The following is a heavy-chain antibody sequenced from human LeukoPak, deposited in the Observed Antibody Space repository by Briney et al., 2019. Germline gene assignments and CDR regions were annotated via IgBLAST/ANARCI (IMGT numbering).Heavy chain of an antibody. CDR1: GGSISSGGYY. J-gene: IGHJ3*02. CDR2: IYHSGST. CDR3: ASGRFLEWPDAFDI. D-gene: IGHD3-3*01. V-gene: IGHV4-30-2*01. Sequence: SETLSLTCTVSGGSISSGGYYWSWIRQPPGKGLEWIGYIYHSGSTYYNPSLKSRVTISVDRSKNQFSLKLSSVTAADTAVYYCASGRFLEWPDAFDIWGQGTMVTVSS.